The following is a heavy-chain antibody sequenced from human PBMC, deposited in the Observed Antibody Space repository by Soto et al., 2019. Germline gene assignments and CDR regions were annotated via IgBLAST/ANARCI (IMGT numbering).Heavy chain of an antibody. CDR3: ARVKKEAQWELLYFDY. CDR1: GGSISSYY. CDR2: IYYSGST. D-gene: IGHD1-26*01. V-gene: IGHV4-59*01. J-gene: IGHJ4*02. Sequence: PSETLSLTCTVSGGSISSYYWSWIRQPPGKGLEWIGYIYYSGSTNYNPSLKSRVTISVDTSKNQFSLKLSSVTAADTAVYYCARVKKEAQWELLYFDYWGQGTLVTVTS.